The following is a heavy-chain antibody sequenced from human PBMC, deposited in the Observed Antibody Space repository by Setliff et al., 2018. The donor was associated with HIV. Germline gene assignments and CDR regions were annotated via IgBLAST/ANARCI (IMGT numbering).Heavy chain of an antibody. Sequence: PSETLSLTCAVYGGSFSGYYWSWIRQPPGKGLEWIGEINHSGSTNYNPSLKSRVTISVDTSKNQFSLKLSSVTAADTAVYYCARHLSGSDSGDFDYWGQGTLVTVSS. V-gene: IGHV4-34*01. CDR1: GGSFSGYY. J-gene: IGHJ4*02. CDR3: ARHLSGSDSGDFDY. D-gene: IGHD1-26*01. CDR2: INHSGST.